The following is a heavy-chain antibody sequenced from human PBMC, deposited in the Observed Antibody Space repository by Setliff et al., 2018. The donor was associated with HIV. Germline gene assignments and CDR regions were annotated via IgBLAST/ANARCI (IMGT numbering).Heavy chain of an antibody. V-gene: IGHV4-38-2*01. D-gene: IGHD3-10*01. CDR2: IYHSGTT. CDR3: AASVADYGKGGGMGY. J-gene: IGHJ4*02. Sequence: PSETLSLTCAVSGYSISSGYYWGWIRQTPGKGLEWIGSIYHSGTTYYNPSLESRVIISIDKSKKHFSLRLSAVTAADTAVYHCAASVADYGKGGGMGYWGQGTLVTVSS. CDR1: GYSISSGYY.